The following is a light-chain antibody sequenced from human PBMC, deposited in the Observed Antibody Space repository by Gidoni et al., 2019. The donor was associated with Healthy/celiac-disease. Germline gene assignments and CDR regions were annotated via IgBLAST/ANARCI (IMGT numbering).Light chain of an antibody. J-gene: IGKJ2*01. Sequence: DIVLPSPPGPLSLSPGESATLSCRASHSVSSSYLAWYQQKPGPAPRLLIYGASSRATGIPDRFSGSGSGTDFTLTISRLEPEDFAVYYCQQYGSSPYTFXQXTKLXIK. CDR3: QQYGSSPYT. CDR1: HSVSSSY. CDR2: GAS. V-gene: IGKV3-20*01.